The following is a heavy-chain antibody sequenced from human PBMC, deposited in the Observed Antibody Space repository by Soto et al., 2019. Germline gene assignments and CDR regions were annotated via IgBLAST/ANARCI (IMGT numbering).Heavy chain of an antibody. Sequence: PSETLSLTCTVSGGSISSGGYYWSWIRQHPGKGLEWIGYIYYSGSTYYNPSLESRVTISVDTSKNQFSLKLSSVTAADTAVYYCAREEGGGYDHRWFDPWGQGTLVTVSS. CDR3: AREEGGGYDHRWFDP. CDR1: GGSISSGGYY. D-gene: IGHD5-12*01. J-gene: IGHJ5*02. CDR2: IYYSGST. V-gene: IGHV4-31*03.